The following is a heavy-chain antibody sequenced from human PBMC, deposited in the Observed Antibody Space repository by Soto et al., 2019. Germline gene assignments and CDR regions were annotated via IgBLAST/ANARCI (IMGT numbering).Heavy chain of an antibody. CDR2: IYYSGSP. CDR3: ARPDGRY. CDR1: GGSISSSNW. J-gene: IGHJ4*02. Sequence: SETLSLTCAVSGGSISSSNWWSWVRQPPGKGLEWIGDIYYSGSPNYNPSLKSRVTISVDTSKNQFSLKLSSVTAADTAVYYWARPDGRYWGQGTLVTVSS. V-gene: IGHV4-4*02.